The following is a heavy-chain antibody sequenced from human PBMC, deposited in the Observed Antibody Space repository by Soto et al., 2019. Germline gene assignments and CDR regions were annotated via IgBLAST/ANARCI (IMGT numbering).Heavy chain of an antibody. J-gene: IGHJ5*02. Sequence: SETLSLTCTVSGGSISSYYWSWIRQPPGKGLEWIGYIYYSGSTNYNPSLKSRVTISVDTSKNQFSLKLSSVTAADTAVYYCARDHGLWFGELGIWFDPWGQGTLVTVSS. CDR3: ARDHGLWFGELGIWFDP. D-gene: IGHD3-10*01. CDR2: IYYSGST. V-gene: IGHV4-59*01. CDR1: GGSISSYY.